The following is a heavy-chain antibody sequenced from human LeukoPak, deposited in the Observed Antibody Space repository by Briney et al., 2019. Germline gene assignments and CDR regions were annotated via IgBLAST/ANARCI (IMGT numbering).Heavy chain of an antibody. CDR2: VYYSGTT. Sequence: SETLSLTCTVSGGSISSYYWGWIRQPPGKALERIGSVYYSGTTSYNPSLKSRVTISVDMSKNHFSLRLRSVTAADTAMYYCARGTLYRGWSYYLDFWGQGSQVTVSS. J-gene: IGHJ4*02. V-gene: IGHV4-39*07. D-gene: IGHD6-19*01. CDR3: ARGTLYRGWSYYLDF. CDR1: GGSISSYY.